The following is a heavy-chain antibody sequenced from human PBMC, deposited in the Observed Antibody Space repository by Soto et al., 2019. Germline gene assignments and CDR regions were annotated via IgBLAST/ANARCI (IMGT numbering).Heavy chain of an antibody. Sequence: PSETLSLTCSVYGGSSRAYHWSWIRQSPGEGLEWIGEFSYSGSLNYNPSLKRRVAVSLDTSTVHFSLTMTSVTAADTGVYFCAGGPRYWSFALWGRGTLVTVSS. CDR2: FSYSGSL. CDR1: GGSSRAYH. V-gene: IGHV4-34*01. D-gene: IGHD1-20*01. CDR3: AGGPRYWSFAL. J-gene: IGHJ2*01.